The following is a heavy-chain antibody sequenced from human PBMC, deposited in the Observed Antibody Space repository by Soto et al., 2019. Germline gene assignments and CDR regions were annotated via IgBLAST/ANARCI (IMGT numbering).Heavy chain of an antibody. D-gene: IGHD2-8*01. V-gene: IGHV3-53*01. J-gene: IGHJ4*02. CDR2: IFPDENT. Sequence: PGGSLRLSCAASEVSVSFNYMSWVRQAPGKGLEWVSVIFPDENTYYAVSVKGRFTFSRQSSKNTVYLQMNSLKIEDTAVYYCITDGPDGRAYWGQGTQVTVS. CDR1: EVSVSFNY. CDR3: ITDGPDGRAY.